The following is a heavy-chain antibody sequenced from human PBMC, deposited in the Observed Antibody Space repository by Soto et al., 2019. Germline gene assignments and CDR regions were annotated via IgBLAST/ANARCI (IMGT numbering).Heavy chain of an antibody. Sequence: SETLSLTCAVYGGSFSGYYWSWIRQPPGKGLEWIGEINHSGSTNYNPSLKSRVTISEDMSKNQFSLKLSSVTAADTAVYYCARREYYDILTIYYVPFDYWGQVSLVTVSS. D-gene: IGHD3-9*01. V-gene: IGHV4-34*01. CDR3: ARREYYDILTIYYVPFDY. CDR1: GGSFSGYY. J-gene: IGHJ4*02. CDR2: INHSGST.